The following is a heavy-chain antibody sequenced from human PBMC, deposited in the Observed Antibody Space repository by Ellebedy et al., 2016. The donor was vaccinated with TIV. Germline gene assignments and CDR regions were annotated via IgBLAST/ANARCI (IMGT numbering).Heavy chain of an antibody. J-gene: IGHJ4*02. CDR3: ARGSRVSCSVTLCYSLDY. V-gene: IGHV3-23*01. Sequence: PGGSLRLSCAAPGFTFSNYAMSWVRQAPGKGLEWFSATAGDDGGTYHADSVQGRFTISRDNSKNMLFLQMNSLRPEDTAVYYCARGSRVSCSVTLCYSLDYWGQGTLVTVSS. CDR1: GFTFSNYA. D-gene: IGHD2-15*01. CDR2: TAGDDGGT.